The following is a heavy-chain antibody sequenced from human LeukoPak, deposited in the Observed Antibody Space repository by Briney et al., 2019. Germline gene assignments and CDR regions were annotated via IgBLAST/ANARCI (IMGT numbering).Heavy chain of an antibody. CDR1: GGSISSGGYY. CDR3: ARGIVNSNYVWGYFDY. J-gene: IGHJ4*02. V-gene: IGHV4-31*03. CDR2: IYYSGST. Sequence: SQTLSLTCTVSGGSISSGGYYWSWIRQHPGKGLEWIGYIYYSGSTYYNPSLKSRVTISVDTSKNQFSLKLSSVTVADTAVYYCARGIVNSNYVWGYFDYWGQGTLVTVSS. D-gene: IGHD4-11*01.